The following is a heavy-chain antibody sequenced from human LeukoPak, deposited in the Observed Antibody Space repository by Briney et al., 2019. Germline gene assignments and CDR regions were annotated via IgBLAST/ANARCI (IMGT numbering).Heavy chain of an antibody. CDR1: GFSFTTYE. V-gene: IGHV3-48*03. J-gene: IGHJ6*02. CDR3: AKDTQGGSYYNYYYYGMDV. CDR2: ITSSGSTI. Sequence: GGSLRLSCAASGFSFTTYEMNWVRQAPGKGLEWVSHITSSGSTIYYADSVKGRFTISRDNSKNTLYLRMNSLRAEDTAVYYCAKDTQGGSYYNYYYYGMDVWGQGTTVTVSS. D-gene: IGHD1-26*01.